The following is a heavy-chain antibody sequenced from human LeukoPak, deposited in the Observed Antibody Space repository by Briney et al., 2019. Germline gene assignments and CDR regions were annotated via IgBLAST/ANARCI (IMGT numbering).Heavy chain of an antibody. Sequence: GGSLRLSCAASGFTFSSYGMSWVRQAPGKGLEWVSAISGSGGSTYYADPVKGRFTISRDNSKNTLYLQMNSLRAEDTAVYYCAELGITMIGGVWGKGTTVTISS. J-gene: IGHJ6*04. V-gene: IGHV3-23*01. D-gene: IGHD3-10*02. CDR1: GFTFSSYG. CDR2: ISGSGGST. CDR3: AELGITMIGGV.